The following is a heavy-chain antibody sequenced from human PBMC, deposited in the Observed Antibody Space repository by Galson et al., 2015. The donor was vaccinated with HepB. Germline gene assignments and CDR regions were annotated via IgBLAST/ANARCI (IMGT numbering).Heavy chain of an antibody. CDR3: AGERTYCSGGSCDFAFDY. Sequence: SETLSLTCTVSGGFISTYYWGWIRQPPGKTLEWIGYVHYTGTTNYSPSLKSRVTVSLDMSKNQFFLKLDSVTAADTAVYYCAGERTYCSGGSCDFAFDYWGPGMLVTVSS. CDR2: VHYTGTT. J-gene: IGHJ4*02. V-gene: IGHV4-59*01. CDR1: GGFISTYY. D-gene: IGHD2-15*01.